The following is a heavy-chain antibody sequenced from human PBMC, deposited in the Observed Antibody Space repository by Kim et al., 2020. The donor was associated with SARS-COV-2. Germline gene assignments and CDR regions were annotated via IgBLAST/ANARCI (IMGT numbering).Heavy chain of an antibody. CDR1: GFTFSSYS. D-gene: IGHD5-12*01. Sequence: GGSLRLSCAASGFTFSSYSMNWVRQAPGKGLEWVSSISSSSSYIYYADSVKGRFTISRDNAKNSLYLQMNSLRAEDTAVDYCARTVGVGWLEGFDYWGQGTLVTVSS. J-gene: IGHJ4*02. CDR3: ARTVGVGWLEGFDY. V-gene: IGHV3-21*01. CDR2: ISSSSSYI.